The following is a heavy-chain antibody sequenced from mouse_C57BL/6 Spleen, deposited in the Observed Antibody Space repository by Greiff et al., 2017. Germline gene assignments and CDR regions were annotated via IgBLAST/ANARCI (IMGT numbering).Heavy chain of an antibody. Sequence: EVQRVESGPGLVKPSQSLSLTCSVTGYSITSGYYWNWIRQFPGNKLEWMGYISYDGSNNYNPSLKNRISITRDTSKNQFFLKLNSVTTEDTATYYCARGDLRGPWFAYWGQGTLVTVSA. CDR2: ISYDGSN. J-gene: IGHJ3*01. V-gene: IGHV3-6*01. CDR3: ARGDLRGPWFAY. CDR1: GYSITSGYY.